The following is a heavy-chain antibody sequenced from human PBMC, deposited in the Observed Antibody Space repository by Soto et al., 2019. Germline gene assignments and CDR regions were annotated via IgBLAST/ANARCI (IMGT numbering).Heavy chain of an antibody. V-gene: IGHV3-21*01. CDR2: ISSSSIYI. Sequence: PGGSLRLSCAASGFTFSSYGINWVRQAPWKGLEWVSSISSSSIYIYYADSVKGRFTISRDNAKNSLYLQMNSLRAEDTAVYYWARGQLNHPLVVTPRGWAFDIGGQGTMV. CDR3: ARGQLNHPLVVTPRGWAFDI. CDR1: GFTFSSYG. D-gene: IGHD2-21*02. J-gene: IGHJ3*02.